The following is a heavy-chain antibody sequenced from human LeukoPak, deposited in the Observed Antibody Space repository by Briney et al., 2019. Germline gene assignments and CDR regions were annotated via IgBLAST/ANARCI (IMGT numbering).Heavy chain of an antibody. CDR2: ISGSGGSI. Sequence: GGSLRLSCAASGFTFSAYAMSWVRQAPGKGLEWVSTISGSGGSIYYADSVKGRFSVSRDNSKNTVYLQMNSLRAEDPVVYSCAKRQYAAYGDVEQWGHGTLVTV. V-gene: IGHV3-23*01. CDR3: AKRQYAAYGDVEQ. J-gene: IGHJ4*01. CDR1: GFTFSAYA. D-gene: IGHD4-17*01.